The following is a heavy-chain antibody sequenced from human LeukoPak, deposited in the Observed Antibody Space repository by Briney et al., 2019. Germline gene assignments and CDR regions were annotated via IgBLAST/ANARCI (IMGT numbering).Heavy chain of an antibody. D-gene: IGHD2-21*02. J-gene: IGHJ6*02. V-gene: IGHV4-59*06. CDR3: ARDLGAYCGGDCSYGMDV. Sequence: SETLSLTCTVSGGSISSYYWSWIRQHPGKGLEWIGYIYYSGSTYYNPSLKSRVTISVDTSKNQFSLKLSSVTAADTAVYYCARDLGAYCGGDCSYGMDVWGQGTTVTVSS. CDR2: IYYSGST. CDR1: GGSISSYY.